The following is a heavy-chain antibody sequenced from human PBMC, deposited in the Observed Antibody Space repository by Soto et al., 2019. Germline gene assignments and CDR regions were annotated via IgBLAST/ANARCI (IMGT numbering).Heavy chain of an antibody. CDR3: TTEEYYDFWSGYLEYFQH. J-gene: IGHJ1*01. Sequence: EVQLVESGGGLVKPGGSLRLSCAASGFTFSNAWMSWVRQAPGKGLEWVGRIKSKTDGGTTDYAAPVKGRFTISRDDSKNTLYLQMNSLKTEDTAVYYCTTEEYYDFWSGYLEYFQHWGQGTLVTVSS. CDR1: GFTFSNAW. D-gene: IGHD3-3*01. V-gene: IGHV3-15*01. CDR2: IKSKTDGGTT.